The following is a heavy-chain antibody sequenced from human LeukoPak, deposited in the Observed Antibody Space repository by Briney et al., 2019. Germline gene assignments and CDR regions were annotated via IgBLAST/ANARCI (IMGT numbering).Heavy chain of an antibody. V-gene: IGHV3-7*01. Sequence: GGSLRLSCAASGFTFSNYWITWVRQAPGKGLEWVANIKQDGSEKYFVDSVKGRFTMSRDNAKNSLYLQMNSLRAEDTAVYYCARGSGGYFDYWGQGTPVTVSS. D-gene: IGHD3-10*01. CDR1: GFTFSNYW. CDR3: ARGSGGYFDY. CDR2: IKQDGSEK. J-gene: IGHJ4*02.